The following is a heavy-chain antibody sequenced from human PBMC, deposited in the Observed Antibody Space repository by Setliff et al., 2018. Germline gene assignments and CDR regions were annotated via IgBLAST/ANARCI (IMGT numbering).Heavy chain of an antibody. CDR1: GFTFSDHY. Sequence: PGGSLRLSCAASGFTFSDHYMSWIRQPPGKGLEWVSYISSGSGTYTNYADSVKGRFTISRDNAKNSLYLQMNSLRADDTSVYYCARVPRFGELPLDVWGRGTLVTVSS. CDR3: ARVPRFGELPLDV. J-gene: IGHJ2*01. V-gene: IGHV3-11*06. D-gene: IGHD3-10*01. CDR2: ISSGSGTYT.